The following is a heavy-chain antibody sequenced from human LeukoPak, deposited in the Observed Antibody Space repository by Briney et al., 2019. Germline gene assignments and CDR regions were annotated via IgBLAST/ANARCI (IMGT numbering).Heavy chain of an antibody. CDR2: ISSSSSYI. J-gene: IGHJ3*02. CDR1: GFTFSSYS. Sequence: GGSLRLSCAASGFTFSSYSMNWVRQAPGKGLEWVSSISSSSSYIYYADSVKGRFTTSRDNAKNSLYLQMNSLRAEDTAVYYCAGHYCSSTSCYLGGGDAFDIWGQGTMVTVSS. D-gene: IGHD2-2*01. CDR3: AGHYCSSTSCYLGGGDAFDI. V-gene: IGHV3-21*01.